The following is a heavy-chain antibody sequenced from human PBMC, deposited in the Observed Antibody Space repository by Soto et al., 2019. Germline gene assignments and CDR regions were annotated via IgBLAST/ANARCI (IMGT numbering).Heavy chain of an antibody. CDR1: GGSISSGGYY. CDR3: ARGPTVTHFDY. V-gene: IGHV4-31*03. J-gene: IGHJ4*02. CDR2: IYYSGST. Sequence: SETLSLTCTVSGGSISSGGYYWSWIRQHPGKGLEWIGYIYYSGSTYYNPSLKSRVTISVDTPKNQFSLKLSSVTAADTAVYYCARGPTVTHFDYWGQGTLVTVSS. D-gene: IGHD4-17*01.